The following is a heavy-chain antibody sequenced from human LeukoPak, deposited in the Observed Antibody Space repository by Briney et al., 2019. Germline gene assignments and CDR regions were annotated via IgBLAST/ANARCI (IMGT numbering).Heavy chain of an antibody. CDR3: ARPDSLYYYGSGSYYNAKYYFDY. D-gene: IGHD3-10*01. Sequence: HAGGSLRLSCTASGFTVSSSDMTWVRQAPGKGLEWVSLINSGGDTYYADSAKGRFTISRDNSKNTLYLQMNSLRAEDTAVYYCARPDSLYYYGSGSYYNAKYYFDYWGQGTLVTVSS. CDR2: INSGGDT. J-gene: IGHJ4*02. V-gene: IGHV3-66*04. CDR1: GFTVSSSD.